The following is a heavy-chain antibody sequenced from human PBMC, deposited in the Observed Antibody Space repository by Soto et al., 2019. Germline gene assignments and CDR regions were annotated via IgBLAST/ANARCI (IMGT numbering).Heavy chain of an antibody. CDR2: LNSSRGDA. D-gene: IGHD6-19*01. J-gene: IGHJ5*01. Sequence: AAVKGSCKASVCTFTAYYIHSVRQAPGQGLECLGYLNSSRGDARYTRKFQDRDNMTRDTSISTAYMELSSLKYDDSAVYYCARGSAVGGNWFDSWGQGTLVTVSS. CDR1: VCTFTAYY. CDR3: ARGSAVGGNWFDS. V-gene: IGHV1-2*02.